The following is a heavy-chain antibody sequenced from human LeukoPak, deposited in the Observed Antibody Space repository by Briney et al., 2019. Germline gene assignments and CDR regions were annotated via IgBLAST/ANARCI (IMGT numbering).Heavy chain of an antibody. Sequence: GGSLRLSCAASGFTFSSYDMHWVRQATGEGLEWVSAIGTAADTYYSGSVKGRFTISRDNAKDSSYLQMNNLKAEDTAVYYCARGSRAVRWYFDLWGRGTLVTVSS. J-gene: IGHJ2*01. CDR2: IGTAADT. CDR3: ARGSRAVRWYFDL. CDR1: GFTFSSYD. D-gene: IGHD6-19*01. V-gene: IGHV3-13*01.